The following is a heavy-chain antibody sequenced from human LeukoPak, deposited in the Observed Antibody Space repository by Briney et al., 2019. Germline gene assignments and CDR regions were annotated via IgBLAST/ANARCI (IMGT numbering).Heavy chain of an antibody. CDR3: ASSRADAFDI. CDR2: IKQDGSEK. Sequence: GGSLRLSCAASGFTFSIYGMSWVRQARGRGLEWVANIKQDGSEKYYVDSVKGRFTISRDNAKNSLYLQMNSLRAEDTAVYYCASSRADAFDIWGQGTTVTVSS. V-gene: IGHV3-7*01. J-gene: IGHJ3*02. CDR1: GFTFSIYG. D-gene: IGHD2-2*01.